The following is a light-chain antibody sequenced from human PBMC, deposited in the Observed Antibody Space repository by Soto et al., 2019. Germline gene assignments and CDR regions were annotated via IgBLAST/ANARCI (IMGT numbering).Light chain of an antibody. V-gene: IGKV3-15*01. CDR3: QQYYDWPLT. Sequence: EIVMTQSPATLSVSPGERATLSCRASQTVADSLVWYQQKPGQPPRPLIKGASTRATGIPATFSGSGSGTELTLTISSLQSEDFAVYYCQQYYDWPLTFGGGTKVEIK. CDR1: QTVADS. J-gene: IGKJ4*01. CDR2: GAS.